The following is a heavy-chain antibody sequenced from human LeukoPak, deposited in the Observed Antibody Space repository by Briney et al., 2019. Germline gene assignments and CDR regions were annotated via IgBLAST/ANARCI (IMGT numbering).Heavy chain of an antibody. CDR3: AKVKGWEHNYYYYMDV. Sequence: SGGSLRLSCAASGFTFSSYAMSWVRQAPGKGLEWVSAISGSGGSTYYADSVKGRFTISRDNSKNTLYLQMNSLRAEDTAVYYCAKVKGWEHNYYYYMDVWGKGTTVTISS. J-gene: IGHJ6*03. CDR1: GFTFSSYA. V-gene: IGHV3-23*01. D-gene: IGHD1-26*01. CDR2: ISGSGGST.